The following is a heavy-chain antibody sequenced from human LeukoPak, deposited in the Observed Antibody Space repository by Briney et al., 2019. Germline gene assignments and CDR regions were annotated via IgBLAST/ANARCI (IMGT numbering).Heavy chain of an antibody. CDR2: IYYSGST. V-gene: IGHV4-59*01. D-gene: IGHD3-10*01. CDR1: GGSSSSYC. CDR3: ARESILWSYGMDV. J-gene: IGHJ6*02. Sequence: SETLSLTCTVSGGSSSSYCWNWIRQPPGKGLEWIGYIYYSGSTNYNPSLKSRVTISVGTSKNQFSLKLSSVTAADTAVYYCARESILWSYGMDVWGQGTTVTVSS.